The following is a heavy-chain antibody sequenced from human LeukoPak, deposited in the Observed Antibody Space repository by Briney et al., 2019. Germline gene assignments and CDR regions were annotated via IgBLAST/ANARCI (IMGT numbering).Heavy chain of an antibody. J-gene: IGHJ4*02. Sequence: PGGSLRLSCAASGFTFSSYSMNWVRQAPGKGLEWVSSISSSSSYIYYADSVKGRFTISRDNAKNSLYLQMNSLRAEDTAVYYCARGSALPRGGYYDSSGKSGYFDYWGQGTLVTVSS. V-gene: IGHV3-21*01. D-gene: IGHD3-22*01. CDR2: ISSSSSYI. CDR1: GFTFSSYS. CDR3: ARGSALPRGGYYDSSGKSGYFDY.